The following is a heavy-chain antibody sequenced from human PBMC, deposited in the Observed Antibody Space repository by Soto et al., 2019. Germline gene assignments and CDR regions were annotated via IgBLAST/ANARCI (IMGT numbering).Heavy chain of an antibody. CDR3: ARVDKTWVLPASVY. CDR2: ISAYNGNT. CDR1: GYTFTSYG. D-gene: IGHD2-2*01. V-gene: IGHV1-18*04. Sequence: ASVKVSCKASGYTFTSYGISWVRQAPGQGLEWMGWISAYNGNTNYAQKLQGRVTMTTDTSTSTAYMELRSLRSDDTAVYYCARVDKTWVLPASVYWGQGTLVTVSS. J-gene: IGHJ4*02.